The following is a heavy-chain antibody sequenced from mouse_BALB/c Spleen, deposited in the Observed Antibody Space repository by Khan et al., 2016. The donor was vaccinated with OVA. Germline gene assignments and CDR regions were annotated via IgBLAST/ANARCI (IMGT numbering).Heavy chain of an antibody. CDR2: INPHNDGA. CDR3: AGDYGRSFWFAY. CDR1: GYSFTNYI. J-gene: IGHJ3*01. D-gene: IGHD1-1*01. V-gene: IGHV1S136*01. Sequence: VQLKESGPELVKPGASVKMSCKASGYSFTNYIIHWVKQEPGQGLEWIGYINPHNDGAKYNEKFKGKATLTSDKSSSTAYMELSGLTSEDSAVYYCAGDYGRSFWFAYWGQGTLVTVSA.